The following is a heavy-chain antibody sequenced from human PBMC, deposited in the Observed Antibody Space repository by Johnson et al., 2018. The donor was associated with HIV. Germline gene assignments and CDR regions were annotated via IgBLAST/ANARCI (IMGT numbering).Heavy chain of an antibody. CDR3: AKDPAWELLRPDAFDI. V-gene: IGHV3-30*18. D-gene: IGHD1-26*01. CDR2: ISYDGSNK. CDR1: GFTFSSYG. Sequence: QVQLVESGGGVVQPGRSLRLSCAASGFTFSSYGMHWVRQAPGKGLEWVEVISYDGSNKYYADSVKGRFTISRVNSKNTLYLQMNSLRAEDTAVYYCAKDPAWELLRPDAFDIWGQGTMVTVSS. J-gene: IGHJ3*02.